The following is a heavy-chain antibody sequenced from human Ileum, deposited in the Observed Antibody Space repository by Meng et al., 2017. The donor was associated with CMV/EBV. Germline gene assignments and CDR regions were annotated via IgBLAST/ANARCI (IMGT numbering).Heavy chain of an antibody. J-gene: IGHJ6*02. D-gene: IGHD2-2*01. CDR3: ARERYQQLFVDYYYYGMDV. Sequence: GESLKISCAATGFNVSSDYMNWVRQAPGKGLEWVSILYSGGTASYADSVKGRVTISRDNSKNTLYLQMNSLRAEDTAVYYCARERYQQLFVDYYYYGMDVWGQGTTVTVSS. CDR2: LYSGGTA. V-gene: IGHV3-53*01. CDR1: GFNVSSDY.